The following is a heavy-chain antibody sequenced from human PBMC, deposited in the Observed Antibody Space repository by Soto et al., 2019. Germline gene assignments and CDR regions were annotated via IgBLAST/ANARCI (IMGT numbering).Heavy chain of an antibody. J-gene: IGHJ4*02. Sequence: PSETLSLTCTVSGGSISSGDYYWSWIRQPPGKGLEWIGYIYYSGSTYYNPSLKSRVTISVDTSKNQFSLKLSSVTAADTAVYYCARAEYCSGGSCYPIFDYWGQGTLVTVSS. D-gene: IGHD2-15*01. CDR3: ARAEYCSGGSCYPIFDY. V-gene: IGHV4-30-4*01. CDR2: IYYSGST. CDR1: GGSISSGDYY.